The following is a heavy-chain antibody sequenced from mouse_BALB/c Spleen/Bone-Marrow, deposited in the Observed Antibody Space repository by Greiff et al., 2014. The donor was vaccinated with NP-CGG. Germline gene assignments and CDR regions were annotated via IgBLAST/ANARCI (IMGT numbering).Heavy chain of an antibody. J-gene: IGHJ3*01. CDR1: GYTFTDYN. CDR2: INPNNGGT. D-gene: IGHD4-1*01. V-gene: IGHV1-18*01. Sequence: DVQLQESGPELVKPGASVKIPCKASGYTFTDYNMDWVKQSHGKSLEWIGDINPNNGGTIYNQKFKGKATLTEDKSSSTAYMELRSLTSEDTAVYYCATGTWFAYWGQGTLVTVSA. CDR3: ATGTWFAY.